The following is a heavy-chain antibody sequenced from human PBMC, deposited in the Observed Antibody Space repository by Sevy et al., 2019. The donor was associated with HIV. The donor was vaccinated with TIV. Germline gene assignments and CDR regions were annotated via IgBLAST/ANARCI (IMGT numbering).Heavy chain of an antibody. D-gene: IGHD4-4*01. CDR3: ARLSAVSRSYNFDY. CDR2: MFYRGST. V-gene: IGHV4-61*01. Sequence: SETLSLTCTVSGDSVSSDNYYWCWIRQPPGKGLEWFGYMFYRGSTNYNPSLKSRVTISVDTSKNQFSLKLNSVTAADTAVYYCARLSAVSRSYNFDYWGQGTLVTVSS. J-gene: IGHJ4*02. CDR1: GDSVSSDNYY.